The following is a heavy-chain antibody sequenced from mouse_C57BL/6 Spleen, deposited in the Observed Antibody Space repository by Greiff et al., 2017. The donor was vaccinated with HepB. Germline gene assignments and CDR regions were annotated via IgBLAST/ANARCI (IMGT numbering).Heavy chain of an antibody. CDR1: GYTFTEYT. V-gene: IGHV1-62-2*01. D-gene: IGHD2-4*01. CDR2: FYPGSGSR. Sequence: QVQLQQSGAELVKPGASVKLSCKASGYTFTEYTIHWVKQRSGQGLEWIGWFYPGSGSRKYNEKFKDKATLTADKSSSTVYMELSRLTSEDSAVYFCARHEEKFRLPFIYYDYDSWYFDVWGTGTTVTVSS. CDR3: ARHEEKFRLPFIYYDYDSWYFDV. J-gene: IGHJ1*03.